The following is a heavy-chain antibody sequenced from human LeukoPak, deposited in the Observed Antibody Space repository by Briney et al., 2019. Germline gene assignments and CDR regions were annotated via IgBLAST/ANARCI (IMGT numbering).Heavy chain of an antibody. Sequence: GGSLRLSCAASGFTFSSYAMSWVRQAPGRGLEWVSAISGSGGSTYYADSVKGRFTISRDNSKNTLYLQMNSLRAEDTAVYYCAKGQLDPNWFDPWGQGTLVTVSS. CDR2: ISGSGGST. V-gene: IGHV3-23*01. D-gene: IGHD6-13*01. CDR3: AKGQLDPNWFDP. J-gene: IGHJ5*02. CDR1: GFTFSSYA.